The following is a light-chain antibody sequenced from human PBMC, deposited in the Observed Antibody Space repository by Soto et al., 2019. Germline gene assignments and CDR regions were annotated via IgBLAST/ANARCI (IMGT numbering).Light chain of an antibody. CDR1: QSISSW. Sequence: DSQMTQPTSTWSASVGDGVTITGRASQSISSWLAWYQQKPGKAPKLLIYKASSLESGVPSRFSGSGSGTEFTLTISSLQPDDFATYYCQQYNSYPWTFGQGTKVDIK. CDR2: KAS. CDR3: QQYNSYPWT. J-gene: IGKJ1*01. V-gene: IGKV1-5*03.